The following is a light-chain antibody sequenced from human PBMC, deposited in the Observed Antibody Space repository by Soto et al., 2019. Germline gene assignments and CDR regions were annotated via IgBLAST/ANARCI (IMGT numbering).Light chain of an antibody. V-gene: IGLV2-14*03. Sequence: QSVLTQSASVSGSPGQSITISCTGTSSDVGGYNYVSWYQQHPGKAPKLMIYGVSNRPSGASNRFSGSKSGNTASLTISGLQAEDEGDYYISSYTPINTYVSGTGTKVTV. CDR2: GVS. CDR3: SSYTPINTYV. J-gene: IGLJ1*01. CDR1: SSDVGGYNY.